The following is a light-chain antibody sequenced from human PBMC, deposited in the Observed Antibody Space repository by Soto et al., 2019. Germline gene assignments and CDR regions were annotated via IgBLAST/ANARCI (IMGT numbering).Light chain of an antibody. CDR2: GAS. Sequence: EIELTQSPGTLSLSPGERATLSCRASQSVSSKYLAWYQQKPGQAPRLLIYGASSRATGIPDRFSGSGSGTDFTLTISRLEPEDFAVYYCQQRSNWPSWTFGQGTKVDIK. CDR3: QQRSNWPSWT. V-gene: IGKV3D-20*02. J-gene: IGKJ1*01. CDR1: QSVSSKY.